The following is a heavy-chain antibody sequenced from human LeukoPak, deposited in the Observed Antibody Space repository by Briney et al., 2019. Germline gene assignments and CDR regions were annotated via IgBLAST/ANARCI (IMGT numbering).Heavy chain of an antibody. V-gene: IGHV4-34*01. CDR2: INHSGST. CDR3: ARGPYYLYYYYYYYMDV. D-gene: IGHD2-21*01. CDR1: GGSFSGYY. J-gene: IGHJ6*03. Sequence: SETLSLTCAVYGGSFSGYYWSWIRQPPGKGLEWIGEINHSGSTNYNPSLKSRVTISVGTSKNQFSLKLSSVTAADTAVYYCARGPYYLYYYYYYYMDVWGKGTTVTVSS.